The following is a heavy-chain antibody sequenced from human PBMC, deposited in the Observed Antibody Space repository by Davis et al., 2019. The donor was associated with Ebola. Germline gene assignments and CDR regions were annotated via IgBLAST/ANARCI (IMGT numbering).Heavy chain of an antibody. V-gene: IGHV3-21*04. D-gene: IGHD6-13*01. Sequence: GESLKISCTVSGFTFSGYSMNWVRQAPGKGLEWVSSISPSSSYIYYADSVKGRFTISRDNSKNTLYLQMNSLRVEDTALYYCAKGQGYSSSWHNDYWGQGTLVTVSS. CDR1: GFTFSGYS. CDR2: ISPSSSYI. J-gene: IGHJ4*02. CDR3: AKGQGYSSSWHNDY.